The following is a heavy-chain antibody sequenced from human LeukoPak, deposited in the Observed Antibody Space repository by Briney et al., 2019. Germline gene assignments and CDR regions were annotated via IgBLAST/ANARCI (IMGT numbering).Heavy chain of an antibody. J-gene: IGHJ4*02. D-gene: IGHD3-10*01. V-gene: IGHV6-1*01. CDR3: ARGAYYYGSGSPTFDF. CDR2: TYYRSKWYN. CDR1: GDSVSSNSVA. Sequence: SQTLSLTCAISGDSVSSNSVAWNWIRQSPSRGLEWLGRTYYRSKWYNDYAVSVKSRITINPDTSKDQFSLQLNSVTPEDTAVYYCARGAYYYGSGSPTFDFWGQGTLVTVSS.